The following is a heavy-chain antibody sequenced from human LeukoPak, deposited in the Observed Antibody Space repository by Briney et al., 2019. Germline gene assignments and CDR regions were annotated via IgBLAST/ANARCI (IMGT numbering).Heavy chain of an antibody. CDR1: GFTFNNYW. Sequence: GGSLRLSCAASGFTFNNYWMSWVRQAPGKGLEWVANIKQDGSETYHVDSVQGRFTVSRDNTKNSLYLQMNSLRAEDTAVYYCARLGGWYFDYWGQGTLVTVSS. CDR3: ARLGGWYFDY. CDR2: IKQDGSET. D-gene: IGHD6-19*01. V-gene: IGHV3-7*05. J-gene: IGHJ4*02.